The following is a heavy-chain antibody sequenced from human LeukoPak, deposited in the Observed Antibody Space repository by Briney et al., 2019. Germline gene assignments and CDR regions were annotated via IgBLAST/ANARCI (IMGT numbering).Heavy chain of an antibody. J-gene: IGHJ4*02. V-gene: IGHV1-2*02. CDR3: AIQPYSSSSYFDY. CDR2: INPNSGDT. CDR1: GYTFTGYY. Sequence: ASVKVSCKASGYTFTGYYMHWVRQAPGQGLEWMGWINPNSGDTDYAQKFQGRVTMTRDTSISTAYMELSRLRSDDTAVYYCAIQPYSSSSYFDYWGQGTLATVSS. D-gene: IGHD6-6*01.